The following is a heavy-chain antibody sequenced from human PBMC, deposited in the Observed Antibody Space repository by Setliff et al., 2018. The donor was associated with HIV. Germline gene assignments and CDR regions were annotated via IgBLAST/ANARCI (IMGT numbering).Heavy chain of an antibody. J-gene: IGHJ4*02. V-gene: IGHV2-5*02. Sequence: SGPTLVNPTQTLTLTCSFSGFSLNTAGVGVAWIRQPPGKALEWLALIYWDDDKRFSPSLSSRLTITKDTSKNQVVLTMANMDPVDAATYFCAHYYDSSGFYNSFDYWGQGALVTVSS. CDR1: GFSLNTAGVG. D-gene: IGHD3-22*01. CDR2: IYWDDDK. CDR3: AHYYDSSGFYNSFDY.